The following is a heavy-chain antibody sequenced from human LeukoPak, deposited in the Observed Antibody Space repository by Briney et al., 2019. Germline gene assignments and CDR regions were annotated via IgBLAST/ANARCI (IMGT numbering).Heavy chain of an antibody. J-gene: IGHJ4*02. Sequence: GGSLRLSCAASRITFNSYAMSWVRQAPGKGLEWVSAISGSGGSTYYADSVKGRFPISRDNSKNTLYLQMNSLRAEDTAVYYCAKVGTVYYFDYWGQGTLVTVSS. CDR1: RITFNSYA. CDR3: AKVGTVYYFDY. CDR2: ISGSGGST. D-gene: IGHD4-17*01. V-gene: IGHV3-23*01.